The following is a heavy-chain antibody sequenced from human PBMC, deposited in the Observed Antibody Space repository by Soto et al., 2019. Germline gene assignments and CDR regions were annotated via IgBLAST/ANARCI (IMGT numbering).Heavy chain of an antibody. J-gene: IGHJ4*02. Sequence: QVQLPESGPGLVKPSQTLSLTCTVSGGSISSGDYYWSWIRQPPGKGLEWIGYIYYSGSTYYNPSLKARVTISVATSRNPFSLKLSSVAAADTAVYYCARAWGGATGYWGKGTMVTVSS. D-gene: IGHD1-26*01. V-gene: IGHV4-30-4*01. CDR3: ARAWGGATGY. CDR1: GGSISSGDYY. CDR2: IYYSGST.